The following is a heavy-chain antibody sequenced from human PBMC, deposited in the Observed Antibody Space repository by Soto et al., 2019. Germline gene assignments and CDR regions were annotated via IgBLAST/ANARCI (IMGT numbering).Heavy chain of an antibody. J-gene: IGHJ5*02. CDR1: GVSVRNSY. Sequence: QVQLEESGPGLVKPSETLSLICSVSGVSVRNSYWTWIRQSAGKGLEWIGRISPSGNTNYNPSLNSRLTMSVDTSKNQVSLKLTSVTAADTAVYYCARGGGVPALGDPWGQGTLVTVSS. V-gene: IGHV4-4*07. D-gene: IGHD3-16*01. CDR2: ISPSGNT. CDR3: ARGGGVPALGDP.